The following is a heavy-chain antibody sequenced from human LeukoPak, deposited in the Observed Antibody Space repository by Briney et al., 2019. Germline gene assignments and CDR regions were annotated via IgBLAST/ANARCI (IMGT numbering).Heavy chain of an antibody. D-gene: IGHD3-3*02. CDR2: MNPNSGDT. CDR3: ARRPINCIIANCYVDY. CDR1: VYTFTNFY. V-gene: IGHV1-2*02. J-gene: IGHJ4*02. Sequence: GASVKVSCKASVYTFTNFYIHWVRQAPGQGLEWMGWMNPNSGDTSYAREFQDRVTMTRDTSLNTAYMELSRLRSDDTAVYFCARRPINCIIANCYVDYCGQGTLVTVSS.